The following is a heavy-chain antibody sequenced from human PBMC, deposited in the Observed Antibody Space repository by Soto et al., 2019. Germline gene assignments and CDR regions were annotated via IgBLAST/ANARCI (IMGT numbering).Heavy chain of an antibody. J-gene: IGHJ4*02. Sequence: GGSLRLSCAASGFTFSNAWMSLSRQAPGKGLEWVGRIKSKTDGGTTDYAAPVKGRFTISRDDSKNTLYLQMNSLKTEDTAVYYCTPALEPQHGDSLVGDYWGQGTLVTVSS. CDR1: GFTFSNAW. CDR3: TPALEPQHGDSLVGDY. D-gene: IGHD4-17*01. V-gene: IGHV3-15*01. CDR2: IKSKTDGGTT.